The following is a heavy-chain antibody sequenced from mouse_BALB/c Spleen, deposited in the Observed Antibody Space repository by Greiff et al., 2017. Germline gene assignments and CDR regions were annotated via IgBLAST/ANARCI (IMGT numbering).Heavy chain of an antibody. CDR3: ARVDYYGSEGY. CDR1: GFSLNSYG. D-gene: IGHD1-1*01. J-gene: IGHJ4*01. Sequence: VQLKESGPGLVAPSQSLSITCTVSGFSLNSYGVHWVRQPPGKGLEWLGVIWAGGSTNYNSALMSRLSISKDNSKSQVFLKMNSLQTDDTAMYYCARVDYYGSEGYWGQGTSVTVSS. V-gene: IGHV2-9*02. CDR2: IWAGGST.